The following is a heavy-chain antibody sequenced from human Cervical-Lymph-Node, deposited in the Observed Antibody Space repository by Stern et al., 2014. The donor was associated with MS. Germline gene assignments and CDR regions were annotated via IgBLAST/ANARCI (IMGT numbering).Heavy chain of an antibody. CDR3: ARGGKSPFSY. Sequence: QVQLVESGGGLVKPGGSLRLSCAASGFSFSDYYMSWIRQDPGEGLEWGSDIGTRGTTIDYTGSVAGRFTISRDNAKNSLYLQMNSLRAEDTAVYYCARGGKSPFSYWGQGTLVTVSS. CDR2: IGTRGTTI. D-gene: IGHD3-16*01. CDR1: GFSFSDYY. V-gene: IGHV3-11*01. J-gene: IGHJ4*02.